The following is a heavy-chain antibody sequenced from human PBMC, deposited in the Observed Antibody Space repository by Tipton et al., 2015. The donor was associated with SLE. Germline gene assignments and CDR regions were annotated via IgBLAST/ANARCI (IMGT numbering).Heavy chain of an antibody. CDR2: INEDGSEN. CDR3: AKDKSDCGGDCFHFDY. V-gene: IGHV3-7*01. J-gene: IGHJ4*02. Sequence: SLRLSCAASGFIFSNYWMSWVRQAPGKGLEWVVSINEDGSENYYVDSVKGRFTISRDNSKNTLYLQMNSLRAEDTAVYYCAKDKSDCGGDCFHFDYWGQVTLVTVSS. D-gene: IGHD2-21*01. CDR1: GFIFSNYW.